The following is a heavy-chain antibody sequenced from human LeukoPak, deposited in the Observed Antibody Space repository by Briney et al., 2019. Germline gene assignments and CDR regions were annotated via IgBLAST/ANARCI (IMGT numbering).Heavy chain of an antibody. D-gene: IGHD2-2*03. V-gene: IGHV4-34*01. CDR2: INHSGST. CDR1: GGSISSYY. CDR3: ARGVIRRHSGYCSSTSCYGYYYGMDD. J-gene: IGHJ6*02. Sequence: SETLSLTCTVSGGSISSYYWSWIRQPPGKGLEWIGEINHSGSTNYNPSLKSRVTISVDTSKNQFSLKLSSVTAADTAVYYCARGVIRRHSGYCSSTSCYGYYYGMDDWGQGTTVTVSS.